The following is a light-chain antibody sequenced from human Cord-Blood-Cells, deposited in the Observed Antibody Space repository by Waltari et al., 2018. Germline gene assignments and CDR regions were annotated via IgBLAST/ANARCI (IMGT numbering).Light chain of an antibody. J-gene: IGLJ3*02. V-gene: IGLV2-14*01. CDR3: SSYTSSSTWV. CDR2: DVS. CDR1: ISAVGGYNY. Sequence: QSALTQPASVSGSPGHSITISCTRPISAVGGYNYVSWYQQHPGKAPKLMIYDVSKRPSGVSNRFSGSKSGNTASLTISGLQAEDEADYYCSSYTSSSTWVFGGGTKLTVL.